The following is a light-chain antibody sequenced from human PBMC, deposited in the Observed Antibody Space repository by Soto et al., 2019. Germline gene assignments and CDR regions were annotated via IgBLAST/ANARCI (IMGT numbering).Light chain of an antibody. CDR1: QGIGDT. J-gene: IGKJ1*01. CDR2: GAS. Sequence: VMRQSPATRSVSPGEGATLSCRASQGIGDTLAWYQQKPGQAPRLLIYGASSRATGIPDRFSGSGSGTDFTLTISRLEPEDFAVYYCQQYGSSPWTFGQGSKVAIK. CDR3: QQYGSSPWT. V-gene: IGKV3-20*01.